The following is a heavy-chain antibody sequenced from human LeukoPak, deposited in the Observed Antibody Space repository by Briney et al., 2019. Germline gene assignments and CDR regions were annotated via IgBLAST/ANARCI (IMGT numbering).Heavy chain of an antibody. CDR3: AKDKDPWKGTSISDFEY. CDR2: IRYDGSNK. V-gene: IGHV3-30*02. Sequence: GGALRLSCAASGFTFSTYGMHWVRQAPGKGLEWVAFIRYDGSNKYYADSVKGRFTISRDNSKNTLYLQMNSLRADDTAVYFCAKDKDPWKGTSISDFEYWGEGTLVTVSS. D-gene: IGHD1-1*01. J-gene: IGHJ4*02. CDR1: GFTFSTYG.